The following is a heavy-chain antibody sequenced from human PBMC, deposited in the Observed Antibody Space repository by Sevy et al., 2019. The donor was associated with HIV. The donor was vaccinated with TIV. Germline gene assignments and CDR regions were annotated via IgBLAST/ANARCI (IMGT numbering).Heavy chain of an antibody. D-gene: IGHD6-6*01. CDR3: ARSIAARIDAFDI. J-gene: IGHJ3*02. V-gene: IGHV1-46*01. CDR2: INPSGGST. Sequence: ASVKVSCKASGYTFTSYYMHWVRQAPGQGLEWMGIINPSGGSTSYAQKFQGRVTMTRDTPTSTVYMELSSLRSEDTAVYYCARSIAARIDAFDIWGQGTMVTVSS. CDR1: GYTFTSYY.